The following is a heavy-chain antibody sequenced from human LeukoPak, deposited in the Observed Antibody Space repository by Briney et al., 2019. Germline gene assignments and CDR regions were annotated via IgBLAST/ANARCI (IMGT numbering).Heavy chain of an antibody. Sequence: GGSLRPSCAASGFTFTNAWMTWVRQAPGKGLEWVGRIKSKGDGETTDYAAPVKGRFFMSRDDAEATLYLQMNSPQADDTAVYYCATDLGLTMIRGVIVHWGQGALVTVSS. D-gene: IGHD3-10*01. V-gene: IGHV3-15*01. J-gene: IGHJ1*01. CDR2: IKSKGDGETT. CDR1: GFTFTNAW. CDR3: ATDLGLTMIRGVIVH.